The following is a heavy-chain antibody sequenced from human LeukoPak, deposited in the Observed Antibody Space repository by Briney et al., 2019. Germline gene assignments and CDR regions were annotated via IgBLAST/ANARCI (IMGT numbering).Heavy chain of an antibody. Sequence: PSQTLSLTCTVSGGSISSGSYYWSWIRQPPGKGLEWIAYIYFSGNTNYNPSLKSRVTISLDTSKTQFSLKLSSVTAADTAVYYCARVRGPTPYYFDYWGQGTLVTVSS. CDR2: IYFSGNT. CDR3: ARVRGPTPYYFDY. V-gene: IGHV4-61*01. J-gene: IGHJ4*02. CDR1: GGSISSGSYY.